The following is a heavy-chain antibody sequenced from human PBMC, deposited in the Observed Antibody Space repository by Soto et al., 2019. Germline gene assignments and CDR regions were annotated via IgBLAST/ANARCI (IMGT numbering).Heavy chain of an antibody. CDR2: IYYSGST. D-gene: IGHD2-2*01. CDR3: ARRPTVSPAPITTYYYYYRDV. Sequence: SETLSLTCTVSGGSISSSSYYWGWIRQPPGKGLEWIGSIYYSGSTYYNPSLKSRVTISVDTSKNQFSLKLSSVTAADTAVYYCARRPTVSPAPITTYYYYYRDVWGKGTTVTVSS. J-gene: IGHJ6*03. CDR1: GGSISSSSYY. V-gene: IGHV4-39*01.